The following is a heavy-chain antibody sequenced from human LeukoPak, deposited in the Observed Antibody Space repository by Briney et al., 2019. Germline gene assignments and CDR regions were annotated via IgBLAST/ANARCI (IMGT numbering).Heavy chain of an antibody. CDR1: GGSISSGGYY. D-gene: IGHD3-10*01. Sequence: SETLSLTCTVSGGSISSGGYYWSWIRQHPGKGLEWIGYIYYSGSTYYNPSLKSRVTISVDTSKNQFSLKLSSVTAADTAVYYCARRHDGEFDYWGQGTLVTVSS. CDR3: ARRHDGEFDY. J-gene: IGHJ4*02. CDR2: IYYSGST. V-gene: IGHV4-31*03.